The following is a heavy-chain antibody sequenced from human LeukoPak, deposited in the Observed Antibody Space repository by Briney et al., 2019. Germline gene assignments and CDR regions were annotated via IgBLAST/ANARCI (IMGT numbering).Heavy chain of an antibody. D-gene: IGHD3-22*01. Sequence: GESLKISCQTSGYSFTNYWIGWVRQMPGKGLEWMGITYPGDSDTRYNPSFQGQVTVSVDKSISTAYLQWNSLKASDTAMYYCARRAFDSSGYVFDHWGQGTLVTVSS. CDR3: ARRAFDSSGYVFDH. CDR1: GYSFTNYW. J-gene: IGHJ4*02. CDR2: TYPGDSDT. V-gene: IGHV5-51*01.